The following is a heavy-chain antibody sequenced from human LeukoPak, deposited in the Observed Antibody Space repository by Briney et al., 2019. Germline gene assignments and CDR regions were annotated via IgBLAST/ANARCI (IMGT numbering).Heavy chain of an antibody. CDR1: GFTFSSYA. V-gene: IGHV3-23*01. J-gene: IGHJ4*02. CDR3: AKGGYRGYDPHFDY. D-gene: IGHD5-12*01. CDR2: IIVSGGST. Sequence: PAGYLRLYSAASGFTFSSYAMSWVRHAPGQGLEWGSAIIVSGGSTYYADSVKGRFTIPRDNPKNTLYLHMNSLRAEDPAVYYCAKGGYRGYDPHFDYWGQGTLVTVSS.